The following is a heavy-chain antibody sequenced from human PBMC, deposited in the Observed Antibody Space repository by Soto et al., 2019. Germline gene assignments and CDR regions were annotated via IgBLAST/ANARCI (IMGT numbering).Heavy chain of an antibody. D-gene: IGHD1-26*01. Sequence: QITLKESGPPLVKPTQTLTLTCTFSGFSLTTDRVGVGWIRQPPGEALEWLAVIYWDDSKTYRPSLESRLTITKDTSKNQVARTMTNMDPLDTATYYCAHAYGGRSLYWGQGTLVTVSS. CDR3: AHAYGGRSLY. J-gene: IGHJ4*02. CDR1: GFSLTTDRVG. V-gene: IGHV2-5*02. CDR2: IYWDDSK.